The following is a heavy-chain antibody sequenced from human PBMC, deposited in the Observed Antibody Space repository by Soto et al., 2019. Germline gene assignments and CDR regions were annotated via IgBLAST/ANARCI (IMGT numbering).Heavy chain of an antibody. Sequence: QVQLVESGGGVVQPGRSLRLSCAASGFTFSYYGMHWVRQAPGKGLEWVAVIWYDGSNKYYADSVKGRFTISRDNSKNTLYLQMNSLRAEDTAVYYCARDPLWGTAMVLWYFDLWGRGTLVTVSS. J-gene: IGHJ2*01. D-gene: IGHD5-18*01. CDR1: GFTFSYYG. CDR3: ARDPLWGTAMVLWYFDL. V-gene: IGHV3-30*19. CDR2: IWYDGSNK.